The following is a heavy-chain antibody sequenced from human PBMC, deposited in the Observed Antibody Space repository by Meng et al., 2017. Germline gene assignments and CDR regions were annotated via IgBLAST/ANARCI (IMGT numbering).Heavy chain of an antibody. V-gene: IGHV3-23*01. CDR2: ISSSGGST. J-gene: IGHJ4*02. CDR1: GFTFSSYA. D-gene: IGHD3-10*01. Sequence: GESLKISCAASGFTFSSYAMSWVRQAPGKGLEWVSAISSSGGSTYYADSVKGRFTISRDNSKNTLYLQMNSLRAEDTAVYYCAKDRRFTMVRGVIISEEDYWGQGTLVTVSS. CDR3: AKDRRFTMVRGVIISEEDY.